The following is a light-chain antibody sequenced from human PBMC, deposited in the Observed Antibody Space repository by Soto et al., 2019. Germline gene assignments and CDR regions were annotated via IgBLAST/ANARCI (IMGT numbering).Light chain of an antibody. V-gene: IGLV2-14*01. CDR3: SSFAGNNNLV. Sequence: QSVLTQPASVSGSPGQSITISCTGTSSDVGGYNYVSWYQQHPDKAPKLMIYEVNNRPSGVSNRFSGSKSGNTASLTVSGLQAEDEADYYCSSFAGNNNLVFGGGTQLTVL. CDR2: EVN. CDR1: SSDVGGYNY. J-gene: IGLJ2*01.